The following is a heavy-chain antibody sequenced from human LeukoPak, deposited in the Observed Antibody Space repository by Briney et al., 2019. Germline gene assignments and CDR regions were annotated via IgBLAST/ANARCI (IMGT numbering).Heavy chain of an antibody. Sequence: SETLSLTCSVSGDSISSSYYYWGWIRQPPGKGLEWIGTIYSSGSTYYNPSLKSRVTISVDTAKNQFSLRLSSVTAADTAIYYCARHISGYGSGTDYWGQGTLVTVSS. J-gene: IGHJ4*02. CDR1: GDSISSSYYY. CDR2: IYSSGST. CDR3: ARHISGYGSGTDY. D-gene: IGHD3-10*01. V-gene: IGHV4-39*01.